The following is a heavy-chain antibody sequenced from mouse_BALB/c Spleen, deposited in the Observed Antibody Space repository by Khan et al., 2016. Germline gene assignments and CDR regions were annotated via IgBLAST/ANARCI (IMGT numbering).Heavy chain of an antibody. D-gene: IGHD1-2*01. J-gene: IGHJ2*01. Sequence: VQLQESGAELARPGASVKLSCKTSGYTFTDYYINWMKQRTGQGLEWIGEIYPGSGKTYYNEKFKGKATLTADKSSYTVYMQLSSLTSEDSADYFRVAEGRLQDYWSQGTTLTVSS. V-gene: IGHV1-77*01. CDR3: VAEGRLQDY. CDR1: GYTFTDYY. CDR2: IYPGSGKT.